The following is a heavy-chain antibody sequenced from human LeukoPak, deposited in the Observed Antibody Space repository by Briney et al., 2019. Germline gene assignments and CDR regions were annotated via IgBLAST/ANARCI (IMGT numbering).Heavy chain of an antibody. J-gene: IGHJ4*02. D-gene: IGHD3-22*01. V-gene: IGHV1-18*01. CDR3: ARLSYDSSGYYPDY. Sequence: ASVKVSCKASGYTFTSYGISWVRQAPGQGLEWMGWISDYNGNTNYAQKLQGRVTMTTDTSTSTAYMELRSLRSDDTAVYYCARLSYDSSGYYPDYWGQGTLVTVSS. CDR1: GYTFTSYG. CDR2: ISDYNGNT.